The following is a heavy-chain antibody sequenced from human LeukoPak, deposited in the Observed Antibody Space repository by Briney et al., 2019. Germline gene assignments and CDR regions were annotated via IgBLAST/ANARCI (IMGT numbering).Heavy chain of an antibody. CDR1: GYTFTSYD. D-gene: IGHD6-13*01. CDR3: EITIAAAGTPDY. J-gene: IGHJ4*02. Sequence: ASVKVSCKASGYTFTSYDISWVRQAPGQGLEWMGRIIPILGIANYAQKFQGRVTITADKSTSTAYMELSSLRSEDTAVYYCEITIAAAGTPDYWGQGTLVTVSS. CDR2: IIPILGIA. V-gene: IGHV1-69*04.